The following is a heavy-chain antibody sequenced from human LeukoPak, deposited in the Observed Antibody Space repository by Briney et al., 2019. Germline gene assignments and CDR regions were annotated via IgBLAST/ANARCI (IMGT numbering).Heavy chain of an antibody. D-gene: IGHD5-18*01. CDR2: ITSSSGYI. V-gene: IGHV3-21*01. CDR3: ARYGYGFDY. J-gene: IGHJ4*02. Sequence: PGGSLRLSCAVSGFTFSSYSMNWVRQAPGKGLEWVSSITSSSGYIYYADSVKGRFTISRDNAKNSLYLQMNSLRAEDTAVYYCARYGYGFDYWGQGTLVTVSS. CDR1: GFTFSSYS.